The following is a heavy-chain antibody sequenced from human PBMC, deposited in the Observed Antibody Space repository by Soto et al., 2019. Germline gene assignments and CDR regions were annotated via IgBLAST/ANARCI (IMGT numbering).Heavy chain of an antibody. CDR1: GNTYPIYW. CDR2: IYPEDSDT. D-gene: IGHD3-10*01. CDR3: ARRILLWSVRDAFDI. J-gene: IGHJ3*02. Sequence: EVQLVQSGAEGKKPGESLKISCKGFGNTYPIYWIGWWRQMPGKGLEWMGIIYPEDSDTRYSPSFQGQVTISADKSISTAYLQWSSLKASDTAMYYCARRILLWSVRDAFDIWGQGTMVTVSS. V-gene: IGHV5-51*03.